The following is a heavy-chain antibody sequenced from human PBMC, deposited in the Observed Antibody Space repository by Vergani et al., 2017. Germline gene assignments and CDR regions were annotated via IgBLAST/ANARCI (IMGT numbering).Heavy chain of an antibody. CDR1: GFTFGDYA. CDR3: TRESHSSSWYDVDY. CDR2: IRSKAYGGTT. Sequence: EVQLVESGGGLVQPGRSLRLSCTASGFTFGDYAMSWFRKAPGKGLEWVGFIRSKAYGGTTEYAASVKGRFTISRDDSKSIAYLQMNSLKTEDTAVYYCTRESHSSSWYDVDYWGQGTLVTVSS. D-gene: IGHD6-13*01. V-gene: IGHV3-49*03. J-gene: IGHJ4*02.